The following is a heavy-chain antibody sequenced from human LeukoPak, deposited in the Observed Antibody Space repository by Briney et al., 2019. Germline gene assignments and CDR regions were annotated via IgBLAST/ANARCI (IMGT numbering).Heavy chain of an antibody. CDR1: GGSIGSYY. D-gene: IGHD2-15*01. V-gene: IGHV4-59*01. CDR2: MYL. J-gene: IGHJ4*02. CDR3: ARGSGGRAGYFDY. Sequence: SETLSLTCTVSGGSIGSYYWTWIRQPPGKGLEWIGSMYLNDNPSLKSRVTISADTSKNQLSLKLRSFTAADTAMYYCARGSGGRAGYFDYWGQGTLVIVSA.